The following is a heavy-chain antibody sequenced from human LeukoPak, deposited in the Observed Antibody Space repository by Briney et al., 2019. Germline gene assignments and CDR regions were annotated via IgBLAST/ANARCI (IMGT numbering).Heavy chain of an antibody. V-gene: IGHV3-23*01. CDR3: ATPLDYYDSSGYHQGGD. CDR1: GSAFGSYA. Sequence: GGSLRLSCTASGSAFGSYAMSWVRQAPGKGLEWVSSISGSGGTTYYAVSAKGRFTISRDNSKNTLYLQMNSLRAEDTAVYYCATPLDYYDSSGYHQGGDWGQGTLVTVSS. J-gene: IGHJ4*02. D-gene: IGHD3-22*01. CDR2: ISGSGGTT.